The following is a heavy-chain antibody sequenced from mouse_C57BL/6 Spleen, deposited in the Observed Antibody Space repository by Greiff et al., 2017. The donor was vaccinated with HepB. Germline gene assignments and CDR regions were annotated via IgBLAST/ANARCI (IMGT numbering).Heavy chain of an antibody. V-gene: IGHV3-6*01. D-gene: IGHD3-2*01. CDR2: ISYDGSN. Sequence: EVQLQESGPGLVKPSQSLSLTCSVTGYSITSGYYWNWIRQFPGNKLEWMGYISYDGSNNYNPSLKNRISITRDTSKNQFFLKLNSVTTEDTATYYCARGKTALQGFDYWGQGTTLTVSS. CDR1: GYSITSGYY. CDR3: ARGKTALQGFDY. J-gene: IGHJ2*01.